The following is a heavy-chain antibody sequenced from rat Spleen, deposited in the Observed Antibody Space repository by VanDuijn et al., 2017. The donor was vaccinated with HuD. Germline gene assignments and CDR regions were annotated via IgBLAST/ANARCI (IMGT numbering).Heavy chain of an antibody. V-gene: IGHV5-29*01. CDR1: GFTFTDSY. Sequence: EVQLVESDGGLVRPGGSLKLSCAASGFTFTDSYMPWVRQAPTKGLEWVATISYGGNTTYYRDSVKGRFTISRDNGKSTLYLQVDSLRSEDTATYYCVGAGYLRDWYFDFWGQGVVVTVSS. J-gene: IGHJ2*01. CDR3: VGAGYLRDWYFDF. D-gene: IGHD2-2*01. CDR2: ISYGGNTT.